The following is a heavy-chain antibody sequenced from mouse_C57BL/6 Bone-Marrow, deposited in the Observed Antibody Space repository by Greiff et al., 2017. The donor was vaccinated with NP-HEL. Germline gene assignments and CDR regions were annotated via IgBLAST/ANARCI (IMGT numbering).Heavy chain of an antibody. Sequence: VQLKQPGAELVMPGASVKLSCKASGYTFTSYWMHWVKQRPGQGLEWIGEIDPSDSYTNYNQKFKGKSTLTVDKSSSTAYMQLSSLTSEDAAVYYCLLRSFDYWGQGTTLTVSS. CDR3: LLRSFDY. V-gene: IGHV1-69*01. J-gene: IGHJ2*01. CDR2: IDPSDSYT. D-gene: IGHD1-1*01. CDR1: GYTFTSYW.